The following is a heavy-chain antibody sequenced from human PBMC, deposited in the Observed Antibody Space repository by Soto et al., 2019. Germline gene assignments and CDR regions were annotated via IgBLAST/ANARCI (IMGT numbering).Heavy chain of an antibody. D-gene: IGHD2-21*02. J-gene: IGHJ6*02. CDR3: AKGVVTPYYFYYGLDV. V-gene: IGHV3-23*01. CDR1: GFTFNSFA. Sequence: LSCAASGFTFNSFAMSWVRQAPGKGLEWVSALSGSGGTTYYADSVKGRFTVSRDNSKNTLYLQMNSLRAEDTAVYYCAKGVVTPYYFYYGLDVWGQGTTVTVSS. CDR2: LSGSGGTT.